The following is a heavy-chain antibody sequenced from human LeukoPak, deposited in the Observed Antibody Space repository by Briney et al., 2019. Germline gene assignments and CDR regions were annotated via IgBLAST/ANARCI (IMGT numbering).Heavy chain of an antibody. J-gene: IGHJ4*02. Sequence: GGSLRLSCAASGIIVSDSYMTWVRQAPGKGLEWVSAISASDGSTYYVDSVKGRFTISRDFSKNTLFLQMNSLRAEDTAVYYCAKLTSGWFEDFWGQGTLVTVSS. V-gene: IGHV3-23*01. CDR3: AKLTSGWFEDF. CDR1: GIIVSDSY. D-gene: IGHD6-19*01. CDR2: ISASDGST.